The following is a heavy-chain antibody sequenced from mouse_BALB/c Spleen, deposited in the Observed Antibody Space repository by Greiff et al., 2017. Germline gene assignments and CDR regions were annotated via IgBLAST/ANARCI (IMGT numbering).Heavy chain of an antibody. CDR2: ISYDGSN. V-gene: IGHV3-6*02. D-gene: IGHD1-1*01. Sequence: EVQLQQSGPGLVKPSQSLSLTCSVTGYSITSGYYWNWIRQFPGNKLEWMGYISYDGSNNYNPSLKNRISITRDTSKNQFFLKLNSVTTEDTATYYCARRDYGSRGGVDYWGQGTTLTVSS. CDR1: GYSITSGYY. J-gene: IGHJ2*01. CDR3: ARRDYGSRGGVDY.